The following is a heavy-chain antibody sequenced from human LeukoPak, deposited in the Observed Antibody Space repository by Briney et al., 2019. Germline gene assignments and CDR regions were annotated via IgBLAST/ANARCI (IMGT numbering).Heavy chain of an antibody. D-gene: IGHD6-13*01. CDR3: ARSPRLIAAAGTQFIFFDY. Sequence: SETLSLTCTVSGGSISSYYWSWIRQPPGKGLEWIGYIYYSGSTNYNPSLKSRVTISVDTSKNQFSLKPSSVTAADTAVYYCARSPRLIAAAGTQFIFFDYWGQGTLVTVSS. J-gene: IGHJ4*02. CDR1: GGSISSYY. CDR2: IYYSGST. V-gene: IGHV4-59*01.